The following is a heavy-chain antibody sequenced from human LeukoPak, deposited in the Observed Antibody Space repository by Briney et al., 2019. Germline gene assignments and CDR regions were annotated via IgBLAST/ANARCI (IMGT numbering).Heavy chain of an antibody. J-gene: IGHJ4*02. D-gene: IGHD6-6*01. Sequence: SVNASCKASGGTLSSYAISWVRQAPGQGPEWMGRIIPVLGRPNYAQKFQGRVTITADRSTGTAYMELSSLRSEDTAVYYCATDAFSSSFADWGQGTLVTVSS. CDR3: ATDAFSSSFAD. V-gene: IGHV1-69*04. CDR1: GGTLSSYA. CDR2: IIPVLGRP.